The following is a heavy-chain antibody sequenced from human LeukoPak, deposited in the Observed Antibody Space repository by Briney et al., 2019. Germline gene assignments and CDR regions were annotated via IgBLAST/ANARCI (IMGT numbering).Heavy chain of an antibody. CDR2: ISGSGGST. J-gene: IGHJ4*02. Sequence: GVSLRLSCAASGFTFSSYATSWVRQAPGKGLEWVSAISGSGGSTYYADSVKGRFTISRDNSKNTLYLQMNSLRAEDTAVYYCAKASSGSYYPVSFDYWGQGTLVTVSS. V-gene: IGHV3-23*01. CDR3: AKASSGSYYPVSFDY. CDR1: GFTFSSYA. D-gene: IGHD1-26*01.